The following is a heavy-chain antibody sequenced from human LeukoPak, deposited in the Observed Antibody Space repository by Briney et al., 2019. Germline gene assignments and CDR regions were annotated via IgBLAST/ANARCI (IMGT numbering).Heavy chain of an antibody. V-gene: IGHV4-34*01. CDR3: ARFDSSGYQYYFDY. Sequence: KPSETLSLTCAVYGVSFSGYYWSWLRHPPGEGLEWIGEINHSGSTNYYPSLKSRVTISVDTSKNQFSLKLSSVTAADTAVYYCARFDSSGYQYYFDYWGQGTMVTVSS. D-gene: IGHD3-22*01. CDR2: INHSGST. J-gene: IGHJ4*02. CDR1: GVSFSGYY.